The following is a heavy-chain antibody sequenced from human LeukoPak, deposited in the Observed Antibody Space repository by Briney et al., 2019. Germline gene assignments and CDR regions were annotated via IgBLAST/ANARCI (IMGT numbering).Heavy chain of an antibody. CDR3: AKDRTSSPAGD. Sequence: GGSLRLSCAASGFTFSNSAMSWARQAPGKGLGWVSGISASGGRAYYADSVKGRFTISRDNSKNTLFLQMNTLRAEDTALYYCAKDRTSSPAGDWGQGTLVTVSS. CDR1: GFTFSNSA. V-gene: IGHV3-23*01. CDR2: ISASGGRA. J-gene: IGHJ4*02. D-gene: IGHD6-13*01.